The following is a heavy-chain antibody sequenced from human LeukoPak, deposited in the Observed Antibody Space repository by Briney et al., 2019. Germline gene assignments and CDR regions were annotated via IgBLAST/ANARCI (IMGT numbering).Heavy chain of an antibody. D-gene: IGHD3-3*01. CDR3: AREYDDFDY. CDR1: GGSITNYY. Sequence: SETLSLTCIVSGGSITNYYWSWIRQPAGKGLQWIGRISSRGDTNYNPSLKSRVIMSVDTSKNQFSLKLHSLTAADTAVYYCAREYDDFDYWGRGTLVTVSS. V-gene: IGHV4-4*07. CDR2: ISSRGDT. J-gene: IGHJ4*02.